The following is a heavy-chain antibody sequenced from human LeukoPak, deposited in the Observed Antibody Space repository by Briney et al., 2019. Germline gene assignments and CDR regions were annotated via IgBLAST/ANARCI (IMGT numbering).Heavy chain of an antibody. J-gene: IGHJ6*03. V-gene: IGHV3-48*01. D-gene: IGHD2-15*01. CDR3: AKDGYCSGGSCSVYYYYYYMDV. CDR1: GFTFSSYS. CDR2: ISSSSSTI. Sequence: GGSRRLSCAASGFTFSSYSMNWVRQAPGKGLEWVSYISSSSSTIYYADSVKGRFTISRDNSKNTLYLQMNSLRAEDTAVYYCAKDGYCSGGSCSVYYYYYYMDVWGKGTTVTVSS.